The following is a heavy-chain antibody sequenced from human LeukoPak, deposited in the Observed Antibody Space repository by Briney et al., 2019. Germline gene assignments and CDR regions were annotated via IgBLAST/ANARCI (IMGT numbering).Heavy chain of an antibody. CDR1: GGTFSSCA. J-gene: IGHJ6*03. Sequence: SVKVSCKASGGTFSSCAISGVRQAPGQGLEWMGGIIPIFGTANYAQKSQGRVTITADKSTSTAYMELSSLRSEDTAVYYCARGPEGYYYYYYMDVWGKGTTVTVSS. V-gene: IGHV1-69*06. CDR3: ARGPEGYYYYYYMDV. CDR2: IIPIFGTA.